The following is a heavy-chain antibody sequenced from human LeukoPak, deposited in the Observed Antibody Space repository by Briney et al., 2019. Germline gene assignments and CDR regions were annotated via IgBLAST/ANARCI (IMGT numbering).Heavy chain of an antibody. V-gene: IGHV3-21*01. CDR1: GFPFSSYS. CDR3: ARMGYCTSTTCYHYFEY. J-gene: IGHJ4*02. Sequence: KSGGSLRLSCAASGFPFSSYSMNWVRQAPGKGLEWVSSIIISSGYIYYADSVKGRFTISRDNAKNSLYLQMNSLRAEDTAVYYCARMGYCTSTTCYHYFEYWGQGTLVIVSS. CDR2: IIISSGYI. D-gene: IGHD2-2*01.